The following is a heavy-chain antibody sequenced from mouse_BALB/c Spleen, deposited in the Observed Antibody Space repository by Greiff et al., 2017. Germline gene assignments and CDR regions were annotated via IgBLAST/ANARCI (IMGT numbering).Heavy chain of an antibody. CDR3: ARYGRGDAMDY. J-gene: IGHJ4*01. D-gene: IGHD6-1*01. CDR2: ISSGGGNT. CDR1: GFTFSSYT. V-gene: IGHV5-9*03. Sequence: EVMLVESGGGLVKPGGSLKLSCAASGFTFSSYTMSWVRQTPEKRLEWVATISSGGGNTYYPDSVKGRFTISRDNAKNNLYLQMSSLRSEDAALYYCARYGRGDAMDYWGQGTSVTVSA.